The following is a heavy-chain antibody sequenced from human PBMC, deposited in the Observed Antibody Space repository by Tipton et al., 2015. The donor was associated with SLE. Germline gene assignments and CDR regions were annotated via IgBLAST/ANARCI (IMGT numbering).Heavy chain of an antibody. J-gene: IGHJ5*02. V-gene: IGHV4-34*01. CDR2: INHSGST. D-gene: IGHD6-13*01. CDR3: ARRIAAAGTAYNWFDP. CDR1: GGSISGYY. Sequence: TLSLTCTVSGGSISGYYWSWIRQPPGKGLEWIGEINHSGSTNYNPSLKSRVTISVDTSKNQFSLKLSSVTAADTAVYYCARRIAAAGTAYNWFDPWGQGTLVTVSS.